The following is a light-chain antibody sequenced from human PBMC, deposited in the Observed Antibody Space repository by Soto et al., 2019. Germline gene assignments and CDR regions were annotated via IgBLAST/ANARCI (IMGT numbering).Light chain of an antibody. CDR3: QQGHNWPLT. J-gene: IGKJ2*01. CDR2: SAS. V-gene: IGKV3-15*01. CDR1: QSISYE. Sequence: EIVMTQSPATLSVSPGERATLSCRASQSISYELAWYQQKPGQPPRLLIYSASTRATGVPARFTGSGSGSEFTLTVSGLQSEDFAVYYCQQGHNWPLTFGQGTRLEL.